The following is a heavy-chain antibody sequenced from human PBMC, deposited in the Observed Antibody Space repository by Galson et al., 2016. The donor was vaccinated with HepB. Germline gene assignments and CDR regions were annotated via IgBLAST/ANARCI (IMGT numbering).Heavy chain of an antibody. J-gene: IGHJ4*02. V-gene: IGHV3-74*01. CDR2: INPDASTT. Sequence: SLRLSCAASGFTFSTYWMHWVRQAPGKGLVWVSRINPDASTTTYADSVKGRFAISRDNAKNTLYLQMNSLRGEDTAVYFCTRGALEPFDYWGQGTLLTVSS. D-gene: IGHD1-1*01. CDR1: GFTFSTYW. CDR3: TRGALEPFDY.